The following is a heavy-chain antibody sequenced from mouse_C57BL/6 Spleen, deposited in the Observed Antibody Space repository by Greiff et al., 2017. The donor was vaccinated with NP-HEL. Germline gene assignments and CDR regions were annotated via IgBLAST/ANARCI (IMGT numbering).Heavy chain of an antibody. Sequence: VQVVESGPGLVQPSQSLSITCTVSGFSLTSYGVHWVRQSPGKGLEWLGVIWSGGSTDYNAAFISRLSISKDNSKSQVFFKMNSLQADDTAIYYCARNEEALPGAMDYWGQGTSVTVSS. J-gene: IGHJ4*01. CDR1: GFSLTSYG. CDR2: IWSGGST. CDR3: ARNEEALPGAMDY. V-gene: IGHV2-2*01. D-gene: IGHD5-5*01.